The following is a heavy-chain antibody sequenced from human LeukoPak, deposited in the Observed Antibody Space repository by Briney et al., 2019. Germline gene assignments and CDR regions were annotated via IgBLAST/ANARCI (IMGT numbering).Heavy chain of an antibody. CDR2: ISSTSSTI. J-gene: IGHJ4*02. D-gene: IGHD4-11*01. Sequence: GGSLRLSCAASGFTFSSFSMNWVRQAPGKGLEWVSYISSTSSTIYYADSVKGRFTISRDNAKNSLCLQMNSLRAEDTAVYYCARAHPGDYSDFQFDYWGQGTLVTVSS. CDR1: GFTFSSFS. CDR3: ARAHPGDYSDFQFDY. V-gene: IGHV3-48*01.